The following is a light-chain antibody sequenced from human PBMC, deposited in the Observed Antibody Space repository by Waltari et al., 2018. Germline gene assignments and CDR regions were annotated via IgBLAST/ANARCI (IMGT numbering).Light chain of an antibody. V-gene: IGLV1-44*01. J-gene: IGLJ3*02. Sequence: QSVLTQPPSASGTPGQRVTSTCSGTSSHIGSGTSSWYQQFPGTAPKLLIYSSNQRPSGVPDRFSGSTSGTSASLAISGLQSDDEAHYYCASWDDTLNGDWVFGGGTRLTVL. CDR1: SSHIGSGT. CDR2: SSN. CDR3: ASWDDTLNGDWV.